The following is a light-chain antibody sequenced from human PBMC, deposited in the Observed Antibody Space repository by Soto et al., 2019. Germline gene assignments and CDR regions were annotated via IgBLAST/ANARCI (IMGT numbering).Light chain of an antibody. CDR2: RDS. CDR1: NIGSKN. Sequence: SYELTQPLSVSVALGQTARITCGGNNIGSKNVHWYQQNPGQAPVLVIHRDSNRPSGIPERFSGSNSGNTATLTISSAQAGDEAYYYCQVWDSSTARVFGGGTKLTVL. V-gene: IGLV3-9*01. J-gene: IGLJ3*02. CDR3: QVWDSSTARV.